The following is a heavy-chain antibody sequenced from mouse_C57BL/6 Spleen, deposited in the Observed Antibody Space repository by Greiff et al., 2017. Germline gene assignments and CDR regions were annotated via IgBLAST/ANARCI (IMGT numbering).Heavy chain of an antibody. CDR3: ARPQAYYSNYGGYFDV. CDR2: ISGGGGNT. V-gene: IGHV5-9*01. CDR1: GFTFSSYT. D-gene: IGHD2-5*01. Sequence: EVKLMESGGGLVKPGGSLKLSCAASGFTFSSYTMSWVRQTPEKRLEWVATISGGGGNTYYPDSVKGRFTISRDNAKNTLYLQMSSLRSEDTALYYCARPQAYYSNYGGYFDVWGTGTTVTVSS. J-gene: IGHJ1*03.